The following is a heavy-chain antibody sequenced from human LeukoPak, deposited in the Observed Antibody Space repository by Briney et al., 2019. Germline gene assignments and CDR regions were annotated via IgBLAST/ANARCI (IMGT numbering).Heavy chain of an antibody. D-gene: IGHD2-2*02. V-gene: IGHV3-23*01. J-gene: IGHJ4*02. CDR1: GFTFSSYA. CDR2: ISGSGGST. CDR3: AKEGGVVPAAIPGY. Sequence: GGSLRLSCAASGFTFSSYAMSWVRQAPGQGLEWVSAISGSGGSTYYADSVKGRFTISRDNSKNTLYLQMNSLRAEDTAVYYCAKEGGVVPAAIPGYWGQGTLVTVSS.